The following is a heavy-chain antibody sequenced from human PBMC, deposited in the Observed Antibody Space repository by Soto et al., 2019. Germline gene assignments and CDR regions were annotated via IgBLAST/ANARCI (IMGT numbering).Heavy chain of an antibody. V-gene: IGHV4-34*01. D-gene: IGHD6-13*01. J-gene: IGHJ4*02. CDR3: ARMAAARTPFDY. CDR1: GGSFSGYY. Sequence: SETLSLTCAVYGGSFSGYYWSWIRQPPGKGLEGIGEINHSGSTNYNPSLKSRVTISVDTSKNQFSLKLSSVTAADTAVYYCARMAAARTPFDYWGQGTLVTVSS. CDR2: INHSGST.